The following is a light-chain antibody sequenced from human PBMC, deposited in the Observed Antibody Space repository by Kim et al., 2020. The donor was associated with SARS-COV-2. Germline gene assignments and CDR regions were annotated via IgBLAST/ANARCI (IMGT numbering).Light chain of an antibody. Sequence: DIVMTQSPDSLAVSLGERATINCKSSQSVLYISDNKNYFAWYQQKPGQPPKLLMSWASTRESGVPDRFSGSVSGTDFTLTISSLQAEDVATYYRQQYYSSPLTFGQGTKVDIK. J-gene: IGKJ1*01. CDR3: QQYYSSPLT. CDR1: QSVLYISDNKNY. CDR2: WAS. V-gene: IGKV4-1*01.